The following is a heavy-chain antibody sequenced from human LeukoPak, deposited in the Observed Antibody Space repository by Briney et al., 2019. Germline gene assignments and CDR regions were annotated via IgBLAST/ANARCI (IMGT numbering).Heavy chain of an antibody. CDR1: GFTVSNNY. CDR3: ARGGCTSTSCYSFDY. J-gene: IGHJ4*02. D-gene: IGHD2-2*02. V-gene: IGHV3-66*02. Sequence: GGSLRLSCAASGFTVSNNYMNWVRQAPGKGLEWVSVIFSGGATYYANSVKGRFTFSRDNSKNTPYLQMNRLTPEDTAVYYCARGGCTSTSCYSFDYWGQGTLVTVSS. CDR2: IFSGGAT.